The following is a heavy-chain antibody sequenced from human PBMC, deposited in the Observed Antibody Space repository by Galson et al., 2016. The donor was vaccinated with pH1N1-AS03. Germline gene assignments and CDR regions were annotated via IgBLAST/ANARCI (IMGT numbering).Heavy chain of an antibody. V-gene: IGHV3-30*18. J-gene: IGHJ3*02. Sequence: SLRLSCAASGFIFSNHGMHWVRQAPGKGLEWVAVISSHGKIDYYADSVRGRFTVSRDNSNNTLYLQMDSLRAEDRAVYYRAKEGSGSVSKFAFDIWGQGKIVTVSS. CDR2: ISSHGKID. CDR1: GFIFSNHG. D-gene: IGHD3-10*01. CDR3: AKEGSGSVSKFAFDI.